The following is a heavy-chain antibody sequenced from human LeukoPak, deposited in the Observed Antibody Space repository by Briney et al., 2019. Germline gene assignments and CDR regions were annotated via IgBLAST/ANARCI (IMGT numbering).Heavy chain of an antibody. CDR2: ISGSGGST. Sequence: PGGSLRLSCAASGFTFSSYGMSWVRQAPGKGLEWVSAISGSGGSTYYADSVKGRFTISRDNSKNTLYLQMNSLKSEDTAVYYCAKGSCSSTTCLKTDWGQGAPVTVSS. CDR3: AKGSCSSTTCLKTD. D-gene: IGHD2-2*01. J-gene: IGHJ4*02. V-gene: IGHV3-23*01. CDR1: GFTFSSYG.